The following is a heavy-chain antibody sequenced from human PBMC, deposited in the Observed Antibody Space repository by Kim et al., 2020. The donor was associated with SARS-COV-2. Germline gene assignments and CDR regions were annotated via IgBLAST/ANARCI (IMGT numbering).Heavy chain of an antibody. Sequence: GGSLRLSCAASGFTFSSYGMHWVRQAPGKGLEWVAVISYDGSNKYYADSVKGRFTISRDNSKNTLYLQMNSLRAEDTAVYYCAKDVVAAAGMRTGAPDYWGQGTLVTVSS. V-gene: IGHV3-30*18. D-gene: IGHD6-13*01. CDR1: GFTFSSYG. J-gene: IGHJ4*02. CDR2: ISYDGSNK. CDR3: AKDVVAAAGMRTGAPDY.